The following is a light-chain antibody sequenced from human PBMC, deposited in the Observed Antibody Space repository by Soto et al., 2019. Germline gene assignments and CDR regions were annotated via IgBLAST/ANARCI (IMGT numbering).Light chain of an antibody. CDR3: QQADSFPLS. CDR1: QSVISTY. V-gene: IGKV3-20*01. Sequence: EIVLTQSPGTLSLSPGERATLSCRASQSVISTYLAWYQQKPGQAPRLLIYGASSRATGIPDRFSGSGSGTDFTLTISSLQPEDSATYYCQQADSFPLSFGGGTKVEI. J-gene: IGKJ4*01. CDR2: GAS.